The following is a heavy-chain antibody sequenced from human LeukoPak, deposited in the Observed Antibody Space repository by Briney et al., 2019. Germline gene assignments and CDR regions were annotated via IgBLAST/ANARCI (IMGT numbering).Heavy chain of an antibody. CDR1: GFTFSRYW. D-gene: IGHD3-10*01. V-gene: IGHV3-74*01. CDR3: ASRGSHYYYYMDV. CDR2: INSDGSST. J-gene: IGHJ6*03. Sequence: GGSLRLSCAASGFTFSRYWMHWVRQAPGKGLVWVSRINSDGSSTSYADSVKGRFTISRDNAKNTLHLQMNSLRVEDTAVYYCASRGSHYYYYMDVWGKGTTVTVSS.